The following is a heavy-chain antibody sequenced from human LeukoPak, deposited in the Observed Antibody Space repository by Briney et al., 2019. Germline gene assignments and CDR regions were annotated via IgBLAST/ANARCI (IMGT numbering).Heavy chain of an antibody. CDR1: GGSISSSSYY. J-gene: IGHJ4*02. Sequence: PSETLSLTCTVSGGSISSSSYYRGWIRQSPGKGLEWIGSMYYRGSTYYNPSLKSRVTLSVDTPKNQFSLKLSSVTAADTAVYYCARHGRDGYNYGPVVYYWGQGTLVTVSS. CDR3: ARHGRDGYNYGPVVYY. CDR2: MYYRGST. V-gene: IGHV4-39*01. D-gene: IGHD5-24*01.